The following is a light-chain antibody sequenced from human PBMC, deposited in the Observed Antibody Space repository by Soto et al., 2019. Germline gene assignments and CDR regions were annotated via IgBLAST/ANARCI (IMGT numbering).Light chain of an antibody. J-gene: IGLJ2*01. CDR2: DTS. V-gene: IGLV7-46*01. CDR1: TGAVTSGHY. Sequence: QAVVTQESSLTVSPGGTVPLTCGSSTGAVTSGHYPYWFQQKPGQAPRKLIYDTSNTHSWTPARVSGSLLGGKAALTLSGAQPEAEAEYYCLLAYNGRRRLGGGTKLTVL. CDR3: LLAYNGRRR.